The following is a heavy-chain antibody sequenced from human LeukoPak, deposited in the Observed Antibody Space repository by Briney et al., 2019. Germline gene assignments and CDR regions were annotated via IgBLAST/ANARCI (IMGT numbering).Heavy chain of an antibody. CDR1: GFTFRSYA. CDR3: ARSLYSSGWYAADY. V-gene: IGHV3-30*04. Sequence: GGSLRLSCAASGFTFRSYAMHWVRQAPGKGLEWVAVIAYDGSNKYYADSVKGRCTISRDNSKNTLYLQMNSLRAEDTAVYYCARSLYSSGWYAADYWGKGPLVTVSS. J-gene: IGHJ4*02. D-gene: IGHD6-19*01. CDR2: IAYDGSNK.